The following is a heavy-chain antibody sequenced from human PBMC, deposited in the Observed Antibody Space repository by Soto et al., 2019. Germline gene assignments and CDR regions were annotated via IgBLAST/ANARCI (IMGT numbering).Heavy chain of an antibody. J-gene: IGHJ4*02. D-gene: IGHD5-18*01. CDR1: GVSINSGGYC. Sequence: QVQLQESGPGLVKPSQTLSLTCTVSGVSINSGGYCWSWIRQHPGKGLGWIGCISYGGSTSYNPSLKSRVNISVDTSKNQFSPKLTSVTAADTAVYYCSRGILVWGQGALITVSS. CDR3: SRGILV. V-gene: IGHV4-31*03. CDR2: ISYGGST.